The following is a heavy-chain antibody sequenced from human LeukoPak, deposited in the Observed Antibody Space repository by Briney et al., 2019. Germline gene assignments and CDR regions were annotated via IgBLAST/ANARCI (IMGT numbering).Heavy chain of an antibody. J-gene: IGHJ5*02. Sequence: GASVKVSCKASGYTFTSYGISWVRQAPGQGLEWMGWISAYNGNTNYAQKFQGRVTMTRNTSISTAYMELSSLRSEDTAVYYCARARSIAAPWWFDPWGQGTLVTVSS. CDR1: GYTFTSYG. CDR3: ARARSIAAPWWFDP. CDR2: ISAYNGNT. V-gene: IGHV1-18*01. D-gene: IGHD6-6*01.